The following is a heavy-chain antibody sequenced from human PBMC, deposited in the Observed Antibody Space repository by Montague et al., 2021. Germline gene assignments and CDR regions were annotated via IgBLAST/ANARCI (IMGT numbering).Heavy chain of an antibody. Sequence: SRRLSCAASDFTFSTYAMHWVRQAPGKGLEWVAVIWYDGSNKFYADSVKGRFTISGDNSKNTLYLQMNNLRAEDTAMYYCAREVAPGSGSNSVDYWGQGTLVTVSS. J-gene: IGHJ4*02. V-gene: IGHV3-33*01. CDR3: AREVAPGSGSNSVDY. CDR2: IWYDGSNK. CDR1: DFTFSTYA. D-gene: IGHD3-10*01.